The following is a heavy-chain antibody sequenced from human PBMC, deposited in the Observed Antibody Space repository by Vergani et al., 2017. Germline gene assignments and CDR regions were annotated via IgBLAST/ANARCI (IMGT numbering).Heavy chain of an antibody. J-gene: IGHJ4*02. CDR2: IKHGGST. CDR3: ARRPSGWNYVYDS. D-gene: IGHD1-7*01. V-gene: IGHV4-34*01. CDR1: GGSLSGFY. Sequence: QVQLQQWGAGLLKPSETLSLTCAVYGGSLSGFYWCWILQPPGRGLEWIGEIKHGGSTNYKSSLKSRVTIAVDTSMNQFSLKVNSVTAADTAVYYCARRPSGWNYVYDSWGQGTLVTVSS.